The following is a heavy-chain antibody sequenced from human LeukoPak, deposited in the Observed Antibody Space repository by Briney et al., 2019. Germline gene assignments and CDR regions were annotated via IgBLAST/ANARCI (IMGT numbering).Heavy chain of an antibody. V-gene: IGHV1-69*04. CDR2: IIPILGIA. CDR3: ARGSVVPAAKEGNGMDV. Sequence: GSSVNVSCKASGGTFSSYAISWVRQAPGQGLEWMGRIIPILGIANYAQKFQGRVTITADKSTSTAYMELSSLRSEDTAVYYCARGSVVPAAKEGNGMDVWGQGTTVTVSS. J-gene: IGHJ6*02. D-gene: IGHD2-2*01. CDR1: GGTFSSYA.